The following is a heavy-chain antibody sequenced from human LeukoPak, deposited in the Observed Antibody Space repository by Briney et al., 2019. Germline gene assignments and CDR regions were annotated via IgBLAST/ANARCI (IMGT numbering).Heavy chain of an antibody. Sequence: SETLSLTCAVYGGSFSGYYWSWIRQPPGKGLEWIGEINHSGSTNYNPSLKSRVTISVDTSKNQFSLKLSSVTAADTAVYYCASYGSGTSRFDYWGQGTLVIVSS. CDR3: ASYGSGTSRFDY. CDR1: GGSFSGYY. CDR2: INHSGST. J-gene: IGHJ4*02. D-gene: IGHD3-10*01. V-gene: IGHV4-34*01.